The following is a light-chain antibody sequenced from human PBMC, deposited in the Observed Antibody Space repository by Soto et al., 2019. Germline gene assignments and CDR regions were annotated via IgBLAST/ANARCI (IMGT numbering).Light chain of an antibody. CDR2: AAY. CDR3: LQHNTYPYT. V-gene: IGKV1-17*01. J-gene: IGKJ2*01. Sequence: DIQMTQSPSSLSASVGDRVTITCRASQCISNLLGWFQHKPGKAPKRLIYAAYSLQGGVPSRFSGSGSGTEFTLTLTGLQPEDFADYYCLQHNTYPYTFGQGTKLEIK. CDR1: QCISNL.